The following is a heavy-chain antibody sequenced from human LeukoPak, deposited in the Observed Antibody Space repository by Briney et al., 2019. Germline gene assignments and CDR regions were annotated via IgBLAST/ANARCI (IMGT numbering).Heavy chain of an antibody. Sequence: GGSLRLSCAAFGFTFSDHAMDWVRQAPGEGLEWVARCRGKTNSYSTEYAASVNGRFTISRDDSKNSLYLQMNSLKTEDTAVYYCVRRRVGVAPASDMWGQGSTVTVSS. D-gene: IGHD1-26*01. V-gene: IGHV3-72*01. CDR2: CRGKTNSYST. J-gene: IGHJ3*02. CDR3: VRRRVGVAPASDM. CDR1: GFTFSDHA.